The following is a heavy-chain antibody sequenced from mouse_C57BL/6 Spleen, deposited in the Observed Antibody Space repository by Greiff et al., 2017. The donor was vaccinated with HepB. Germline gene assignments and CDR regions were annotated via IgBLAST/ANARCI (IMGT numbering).Heavy chain of an antibody. J-gene: IGHJ2*01. CDR1: GYAFSSSW. CDR3: ARSPYNGSSFDY. V-gene: IGHV1-82*01. D-gene: IGHD1-1*01. Sequence: LVESGASVKISCKASGYAFSSSWMNWVKQRPGKGLEWIGRIYPGDGDTNYNGKFKGKATLTADKSSSTAYMQLSSLTSEDSAVDFCARSPYNGSSFDYWGQGTTLTVSS. CDR2: IYPGDGDT.